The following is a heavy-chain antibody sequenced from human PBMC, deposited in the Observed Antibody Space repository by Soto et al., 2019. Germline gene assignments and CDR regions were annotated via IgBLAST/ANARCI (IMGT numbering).Heavy chain of an antibody. V-gene: IGHV1-8*01. D-gene: IGHD3-10*01. J-gene: IGHJ4*02. CDR1: GYTFTTYD. CDR2: LNPNSGHT. CDR3: ARDDYGDFDH. Sequence: QVQLVQSGAEVKKPGASVKVSCKASGYTFTTYDIHWVRQATGQGLEWMGWLNPNSGHTGYAQWFQGRVSMSRNTAMRTFYMALSSLTSEDTAVSVGARDDYGDFDHWGQGTLVTVSP.